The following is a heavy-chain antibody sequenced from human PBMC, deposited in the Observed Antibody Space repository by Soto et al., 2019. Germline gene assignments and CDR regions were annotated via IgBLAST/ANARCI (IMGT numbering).Heavy chain of an antibody. V-gene: IGHV3-74*01. CDR3: AKDKGWELLLYYFDY. J-gene: IGHJ4*02. CDR2: ITSDGSST. Sequence: EVQLVESGGAGVQPGGSLRLSCPASGFTFGTYWMHWVRRPPGKGLGWVARITSDGSSTTYADSVKGRFTISRDTSKNTLYLQMNSLRAEDTGVYYCAKDKGWELLLYYFDYWGQGTLVTVSS. D-gene: IGHD1-26*01. CDR1: GFTFGTYW.